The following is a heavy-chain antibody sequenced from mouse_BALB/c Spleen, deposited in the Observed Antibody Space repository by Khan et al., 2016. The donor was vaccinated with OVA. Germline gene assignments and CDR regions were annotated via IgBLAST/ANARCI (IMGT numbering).Heavy chain of an antibody. CDR2: IWSDGST. CDR3: ARNSYRYDFTY. V-gene: IGHV2-2*01. CDR1: GFSLITYG. Sequence: VQLKQSGPGLVQPSQSLSITCTVSGFSLITYGVHWVRQSPGKGLEWLGVIWSDGSTDYNAAFISRLSITKDNSKSQVFFKMNSLQADDTAIYYYARNSYRYDFTYWGRGTLVTVSA. J-gene: IGHJ3*01. D-gene: IGHD2-12*01.